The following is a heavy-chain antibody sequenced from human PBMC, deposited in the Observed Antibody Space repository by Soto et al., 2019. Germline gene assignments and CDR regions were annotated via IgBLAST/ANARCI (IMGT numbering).Heavy chain of an antibody. CDR2: IYYSGST. D-gene: IGHD3-10*01. J-gene: IGHJ4*02. CDR3: ARIDGPGRWFGELTFDY. CDR1: GGSVSSGSYY. Sequence: QVQLQESGPGLVKPSETLSLTCTVSGGSVSSGSYYWSWIRQPPGRGLEGFGYIYYSGSTNSNPPLKSRVTISVDTSKNQFPLKLSSVTAADTAVYYCARIDGPGRWFGELTFDYWGQGTLVTVSS. V-gene: IGHV4-61*01.